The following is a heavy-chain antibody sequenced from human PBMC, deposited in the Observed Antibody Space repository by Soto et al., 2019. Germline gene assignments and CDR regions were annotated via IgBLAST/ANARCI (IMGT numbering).Heavy chain of an antibody. CDR3: ARIIGYCRNNDCSWTFDI. Sequence: GESLKISCKGSGHSFTSYWISWVHQMPGKGLEWMGTFYPGDSTSTYSPSFQGQVTISVDKSISTAYLHLSSLKASDTAMYYCARIIGYCRNNDCSWTFDIWGQGTTVTVSS. J-gene: IGHJ3*02. V-gene: IGHV5-51*07. CDR1: GHSFTSYW. CDR2: FYPGDSTS. D-gene: IGHD2-2*03.